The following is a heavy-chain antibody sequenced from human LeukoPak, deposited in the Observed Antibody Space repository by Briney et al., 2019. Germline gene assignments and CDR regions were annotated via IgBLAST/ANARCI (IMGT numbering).Heavy chain of an antibody. Sequence: GGSLRLSCAATGFIFSSYGMHWVRQAPGKGLEWVAVIWYDGSNKYYADSVKGGFTISRDNSKNTLYLQMNSLRNEDTAVYYCARDMVGDKFPADYWGQGTLVTVSS. CDR3: ARDMVGDKFPADY. V-gene: IGHV3-33*01. J-gene: IGHJ4*02. CDR2: IWYDGSNK. D-gene: IGHD1-26*01. CDR1: GFIFSSYG.